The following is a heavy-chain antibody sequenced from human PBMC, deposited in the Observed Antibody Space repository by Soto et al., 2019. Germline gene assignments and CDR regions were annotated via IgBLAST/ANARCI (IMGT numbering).Heavy chain of an antibody. J-gene: IGHJ5*02. Sequence: QVQLQESGPGLVKPSETLSLTCTVSGGSISSYYWSWIRQPPGKGLERIAYIYYSGSTNYNPSLKSRVTISVDTSKNQFSLKLSSVTAADTAVYYCARQVYDFDWLRDWFDPWGQGTLVTVSS. CDR3: ARQVYDFDWLRDWFDP. CDR2: IYYSGST. D-gene: IGHD3-9*01. V-gene: IGHV4-59*08. CDR1: GGSISSYY.